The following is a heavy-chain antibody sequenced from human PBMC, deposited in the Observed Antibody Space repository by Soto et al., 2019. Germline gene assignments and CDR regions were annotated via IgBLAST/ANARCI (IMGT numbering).Heavy chain of an antibody. J-gene: IGHJ6*02. V-gene: IGHV3-15*01. D-gene: IGHD2-2*01. CDR1: GLTFAHAW. CDR3: TTAPVGDRSFYYYGMDV. CDR2: IKSRSDGGTI. Sequence: LRLSCAASGLTFAHAWLSWVRQAPGKGLEWVGRIKSRSDGGTIDYAAPMKDRFTISRDDSKNTLFLHMNSLKSEDTAVYYCTTAPVGDRSFYYYGMDVWGHGTTVTVSS.